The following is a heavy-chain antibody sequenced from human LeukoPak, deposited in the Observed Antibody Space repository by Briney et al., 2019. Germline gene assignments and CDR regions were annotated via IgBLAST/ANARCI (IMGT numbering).Heavy chain of an antibody. CDR2: ICRSGSTK. Sequence: PGGSLRLSCSASGFTFSVYEMKWVPQAPAKGVEWVSYICRSGSTKYYADSVKGRFTISRDNANNSLYLQMNSLRAEDTAVYYCARDGGSSGTGAYYMDVWGKGTTVTVSS. D-gene: IGHD2-15*01. V-gene: IGHV3-48*03. CDR3: ARDGGSSGTGAYYMDV. CDR1: GFTFSVYE. J-gene: IGHJ6*03.